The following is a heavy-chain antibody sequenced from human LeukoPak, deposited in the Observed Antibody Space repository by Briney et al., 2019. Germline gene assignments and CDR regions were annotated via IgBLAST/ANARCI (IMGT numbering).Heavy chain of an antibody. CDR1: GGSITSGNYY. CDR3: ARHGSYYDSRSFFDY. J-gene: IGHJ4*02. V-gene: IGHV4-39*01. D-gene: IGHD3-22*01. CDR2: IYYSGTT. Sequence: SETLSLTCTVSGGSITSGNYYWVWIRQSPGKGLEWIGSIYYSGTTYHNPSLKSRVTISVDTSKNQFSLKLGSVTAADTAVHYCARHGSYYDSRSFFDYWGQGSLVTVSA.